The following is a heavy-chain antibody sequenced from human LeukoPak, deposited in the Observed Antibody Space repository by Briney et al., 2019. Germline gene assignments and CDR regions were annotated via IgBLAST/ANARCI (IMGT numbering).Heavy chain of an antibody. CDR3: MTAAGYNFGQY. CDR2: LYIGGNT. V-gene: IGHV3-53*01. D-gene: IGHD5-18*01. CDR1: GLTVNNNY. Sequence: GGSLRLSCAASGLTVNNNYMNWVRQAPGKGLEWVSALYIGGNTYYADSVRSRFTISRDNSKNTLYLQMNSLRAEDTAIYYCMTAAGYNFGQYWGQGALVTVSS. J-gene: IGHJ4*02.